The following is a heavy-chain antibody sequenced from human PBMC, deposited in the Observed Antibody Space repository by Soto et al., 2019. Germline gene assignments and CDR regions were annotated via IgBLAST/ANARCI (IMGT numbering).Heavy chain of an antibody. CDR3: ARDMWQQLVKGGWFDP. J-gene: IGHJ5*02. Sequence: QVQLVQSGAEVQKPGASVKVSCKASGYTFTSYGISWVRQAPGQGLEWMGWISAYNGNTNYAQKLQGRVTMTTDTATSTAYRELRSLRSDDTAVYYCARDMWQQLVKGGWFDPWGQGTLVTVSS. D-gene: IGHD6-13*01. CDR1: GYTFTSYG. V-gene: IGHV1-18*01. CDR2: ISAYNGNT.